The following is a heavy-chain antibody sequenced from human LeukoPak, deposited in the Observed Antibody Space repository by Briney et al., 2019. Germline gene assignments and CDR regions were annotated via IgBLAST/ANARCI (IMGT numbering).Heavy chain of an antibody. CDR1: GYTFTGYY. D-gene: IGHD3-16*01. Sequence: AAVKVSCKASGYTFTGYYMHWVQQAPGQGREWMGWINPNSGGTNYAQKFQGRVTMTRDTSISTAYMELSRLRSDDTAVYYCARLGIGGAGLPFGDYWGQGTLVTVSS. CDR2: INPNSGGT. J-gene: IGHJ4*02. CDR3: ARLGIGGAGLPFGDY. V-gene: IGHV1-2*02.